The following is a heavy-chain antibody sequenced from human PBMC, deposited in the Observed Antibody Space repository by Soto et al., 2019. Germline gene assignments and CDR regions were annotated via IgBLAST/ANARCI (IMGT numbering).Heavy chain of an antibody. CDR1: GYTFTSYD. D-gene: IGHD3-3*01. CDR2: MNPNIGNT. V-gene: IGHV1-8*01. J-gene: IGHJ6*02. Sequence: ASVKVSCKASGYTFTSYDINRVRQATGQGLEWMGWMNPNIGNTGYAQKFQGRVTMTRNTSISTAYMELSSLRSEDTAVYYCARAATWDFWSRYYPGYYYYGMDGWGQVNRVTVCS. CDR3: ARAATWDFWSRYYPGYYYYGMDG.